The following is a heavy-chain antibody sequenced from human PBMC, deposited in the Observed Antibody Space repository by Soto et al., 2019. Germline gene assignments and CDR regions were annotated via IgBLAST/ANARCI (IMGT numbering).Heavy chain of an antibody. D-gene: IGHD3-22*01. CDR1: GGSFSGYY. V-gene: IGHV4-34*01. J-gene: IGHJ4*02. CDR2: INHSGST. CDR3: ARGSPPLYYYDSSGSRPFDY. Sequence: SETLSLTCTVYGGSFSGYYWSWIRQPPGKGLEWIGEINHSGSTNYNPSLKSRVTISVDTSKNQFSLKLSSVTAADTAVYYCARGSPPLYYYDSSGSRPFDYWGQGTLVTVSS.